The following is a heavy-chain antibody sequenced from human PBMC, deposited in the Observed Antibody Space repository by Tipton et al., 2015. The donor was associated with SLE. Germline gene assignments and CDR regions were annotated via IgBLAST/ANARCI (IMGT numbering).Heavy chain of an antibody. CDR1: GGSIISGDYF. V-gene: IGHV4-30-4*01. J-gene: IGHJ5*02. Sequence: TLSLTCTVSGGSIISGDYFWAWIRQPPGKGLEWIGYISDNGITYYNPSLKARVTLSADTSKNQVSLRLTSVTAADTAVYYCATEGGNWFDPWGQGILVTVSS. CDR3: ATEGGNWFDP. CDR2: ISDNGIT. D-gene: IGHD2-15*01.